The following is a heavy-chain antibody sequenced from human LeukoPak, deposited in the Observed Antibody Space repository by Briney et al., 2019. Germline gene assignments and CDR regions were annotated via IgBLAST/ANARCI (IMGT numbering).Heavy chain of an antibody. CDR1: AGSISSGGYA. J-gene: IGHJ4*02. Sequence: SQTLSLTCAVYAGSISSGGYAWRSIRQPPGKGLEWIGYIYHSVSTYYNPSLKSRVTISVDRSKNQFSLKLSSVTAADTAVYYCARNYGEFGFDYWGQGTLVTVSS. V-gene: IGHV4-30-2*01. CDR3: ARNYGEFGFDY. D-gene: IGHD4-17*01. CDR2: IYHSVST.